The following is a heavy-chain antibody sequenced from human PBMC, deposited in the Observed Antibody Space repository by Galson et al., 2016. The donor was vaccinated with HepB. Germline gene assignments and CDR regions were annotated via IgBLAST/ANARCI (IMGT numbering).Heavy chain of an antibody. CDR2: IYNSGIT. V-gene: IGHV4-61*01. J-gene: IGHJ4*02. Sequence: ETLSLTCTVSGGSVSNSNYYWRWIRQPPGKGLEWIGYIYNSGITNYNPSLKSRVTVSVDTSKNQVSLKLSFVTAADTAVYYCASGSTAYYRYFDFWGQGTLVTVSS. D-gene: IGHD3-22*01. CDR1: GGSVSNSNYY. CDR3: ASGSTAYYRYFDF.